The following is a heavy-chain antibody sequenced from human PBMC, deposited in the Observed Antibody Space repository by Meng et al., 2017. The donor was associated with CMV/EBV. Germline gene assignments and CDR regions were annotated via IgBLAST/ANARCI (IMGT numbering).Heavy chain of an antibody. J-gene: IGHJ4*02. Sequence: TFTSYGISWWRQAPGQGLEWMGWISAYNGNTNYAQKLQGRVTMTTDTSTSTAYMELRSLRSDDTAVYYCARVGYYYGSGSYYTDLDYWGQGTLVTVSS. CDR2: ISAYNGNT. CDR3: ARVGYYYGSGSYYTDLDY. CDR1: TFTSYG. V-gene: IGHV1-18*01. D-gene: IGHD3-10*01.